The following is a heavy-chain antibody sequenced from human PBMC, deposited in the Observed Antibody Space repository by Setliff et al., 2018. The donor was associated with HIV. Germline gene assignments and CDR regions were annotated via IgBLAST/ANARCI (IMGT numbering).Heavy chain of an antibody. V-gene: IGHV4-39*01. CDR3: ARVPVPGANWFDP. J-gene: IGHJ5*02. CDR1: GVSINRTDHY. Sequence: LSLTCSVSGVSINRTDHYWGWIRQSPGKSLEWIGSVSQSGSTYYNPSLKSRITISVDRSKNLFSLKLVSVTAADQGVYYCARVPVPGANWFDPWGLGTLVTVSS. CDR2: VSQSGST.